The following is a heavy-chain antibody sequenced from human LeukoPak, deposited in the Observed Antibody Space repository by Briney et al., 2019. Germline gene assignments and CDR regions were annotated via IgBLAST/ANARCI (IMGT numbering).Heavy chain of an antibody. V-gene: IGHV1-18*01. Sequence: ASVKVSCKASGYTFTSYGISWVRQAPGQGLEWVGWISAYNGNTNYAQKLQGRVTMTTDTSTSTAYMELRSLRSDDTAVYYCARTKSGRVPSDYWGQGTLVTVSS. CDR2: ISAYNGNT. J-gene: IGHJ4*02. CDR1: GYTFTSYG. CDR3: ARTKSGRVPSDY. D-gene: IGHD1-26*01.